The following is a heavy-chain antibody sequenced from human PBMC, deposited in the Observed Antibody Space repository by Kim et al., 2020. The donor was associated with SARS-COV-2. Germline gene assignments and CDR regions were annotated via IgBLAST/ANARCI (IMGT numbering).Heavy chain of an antibody. V-gene: IGHV1-3*01. CDR1: GYTFTSYA. D-gene: IGHD3-10*01. CDR2: INAGNGNT. Sequence: ASVKVSCKASGYTFTSYAMHWVRQAPGQRLEWMGWINAGNGNTKYSQKFQGRVTITRDTSASTAYMELSSLRSEDTAVYYCARVSYYGSGSYYDDNWFDPWGQGTLVTVSS. CDR3: ARVSYYGSGSYYDDNWFDP. J-gene: IGHJ5*02.